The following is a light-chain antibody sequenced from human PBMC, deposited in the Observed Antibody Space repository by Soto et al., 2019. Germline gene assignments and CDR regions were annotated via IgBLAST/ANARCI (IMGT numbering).Light chain of an antibody. V-gene: IGKV4-1*01. CDR1: QRVLYSSNNNNY. J-gene: IGKJ3*01. CDR3: QQYYSSPS. Sequence: DIVMTQSPDSLAVSLGERATINCKSSQRVLYSSNNNNYFAWYQQKPGQPPKLIIYWSSTRESGVPDRVRGSGSGTDVTLAISSLQAEYVAVYYCQQYYSSPSFGPGTKVDIK. CDR2: WSS.